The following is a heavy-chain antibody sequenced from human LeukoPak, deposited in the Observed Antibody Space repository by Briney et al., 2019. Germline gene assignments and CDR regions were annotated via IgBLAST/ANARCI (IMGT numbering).Heavy chain of an antibody. J-gene: IGHJ3*02. CDR2: INPNSGGT. CDR3: ARDNWNYWGAFDI. D-gene: IGHD1-7*01. Sequence: GASVKVSCKASGYTFTGYYMHWVRQAPGQGLEWMGWINPNSGGTNYAQKFQGRVTMTRDTSISTAYMELSRLRSDDTAVYYCARDNWNYWGAFDIWGQGTMVTVSS. V-gene: IGHV1-2*02. CDR1: GYTFTGYY.